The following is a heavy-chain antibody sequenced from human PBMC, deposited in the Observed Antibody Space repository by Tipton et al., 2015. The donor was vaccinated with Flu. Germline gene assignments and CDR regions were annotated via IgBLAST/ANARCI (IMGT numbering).Heavy chain of an antibody. D-gene: IGHD6-19*01. CDR3: ARDRPARVSSGWYRAFDI. Sequence: GLVKPSETLSLTCTVSGGSVSSGSYYWSWIRQPPGKGLEWIGYIYYSGSTNYNPSLKSRVTISVDTSKNQLSLKLSSVTAADTAVYYCARDRPARVSSGWYRAFDIWGQGTMVTVSS. V-gene: IGHV4-61*01. CDR2: IYYSGST. CDR1: GGSVSSGSYY. J-gene: IGHJ3*02.